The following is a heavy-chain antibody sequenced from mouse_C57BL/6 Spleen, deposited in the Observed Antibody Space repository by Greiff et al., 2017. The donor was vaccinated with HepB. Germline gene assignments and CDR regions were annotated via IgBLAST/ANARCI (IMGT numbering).Heavy chain of an antibody. CDR2: IWRGGST. D-gene: IGHD2-12*01. CDR1: GFSLTSYG. CDR3: AKSDSYYCYFDV. V-gene: IGHV2-5*01. Sequence: QVQLQQSGPGLVQPSQSLSITCTASGFSLTSYGVHWVRQSPGKGLEWLGVIWRGGSTAYNAALMSRLSITKDDSKSQVFFKMNSLQADDTAIYYCAKSDSYYCYFDVWGTGTTVTVSS. J-gene: IGHJ1*03.